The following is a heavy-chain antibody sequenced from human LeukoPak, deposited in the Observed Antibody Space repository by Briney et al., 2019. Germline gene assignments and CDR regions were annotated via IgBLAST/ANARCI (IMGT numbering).Heavy chain of an antibody. CDR2: IKSKTDGGAT. D-gene: IGHD2-2*01. CDR3: TTVFQPLGYCSSTICYPNY. CDR1: GFTFSNAW. J-gene: IGHJ4*02. V-gene: IGHV3-15*01. Sequence: GGSLRLSCAASGFTFSNAWVTWVRQAPGKGLEWVGRIKSKTDGGATDYAAPVKGRFTISRDDSKNTLYLQMNSLKTEDTAVYYCTTVFQPLGYCSSTICYPNYWGQGTLVTVSS.